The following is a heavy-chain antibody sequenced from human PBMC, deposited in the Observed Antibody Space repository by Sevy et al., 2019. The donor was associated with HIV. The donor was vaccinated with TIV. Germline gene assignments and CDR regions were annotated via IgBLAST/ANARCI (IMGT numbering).Heavy chain of an antibody. J-gene: IGHJ4*02. D-gene: IGHD3-22*01. Sequence: SETLSLTCTVSGGSISSGGYYWSWIRQHPGKGLEWIGYIYYSGSTYYNPSLKSRVTISVDTSKNQFSLKLSSVTAADTAEYYCARGTNYDSRLYYFDYWGQGTLVTVSS. CDR3: ARGTNYDSRLYYFDY. CDR2: IYYSGST. CDR1: GGSISSGGYY. V-gene: IGHV4-31*03.